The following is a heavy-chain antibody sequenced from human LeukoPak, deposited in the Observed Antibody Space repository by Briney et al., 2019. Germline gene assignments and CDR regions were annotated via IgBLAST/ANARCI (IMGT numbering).Heavy chain of an antibody. J-gene: IGHJ4*02. V-gene: IGHV3-11*04. CDR3: VKDNPLDY. CDR1: GFTFSDYY. CDR2: ISSSGSTI. Sequence: GGSLRLSCAASGFTFSDYYMSWIRQAPGKGLEWVSYISSSGSTIYYADSVKGRFTISRDNSKNTLYLHINSLRPEDTALYYCVKDNPLDYWGQGTLVIVSS. D-gene: IGHD1-14*01.